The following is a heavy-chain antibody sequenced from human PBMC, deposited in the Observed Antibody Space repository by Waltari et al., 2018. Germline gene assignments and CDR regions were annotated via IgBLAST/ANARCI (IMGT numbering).Heavy chain of an antibody. CDR1: GYTFTGYY. CDR3: ARDRGSGWWDYFDY. Sequence: QVQLVQSGAEVKKPGASVKVSCKASGYTFTGYYMHWVRQAPGQGLEWMGWINPNRGGTNYAQKFQGRVTMTRDTSISTAYMELSRLRSDDTAVYYCARDRGSGWWDYFDYWGQGTLVTVSS. CDR2: INPNRGGT. J-gene: IGHJ4*02. D-gene: IGHD6-19*01. V-gene: IGHV1-2*02.